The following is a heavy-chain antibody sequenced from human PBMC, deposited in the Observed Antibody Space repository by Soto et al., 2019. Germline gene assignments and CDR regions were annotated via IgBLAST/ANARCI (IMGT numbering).Heavy chain of an antibody. Sequence: QVQLVQSGAEVKKPGSSVKVSCKASGGTFSSYAISWVRQAPGQWLEWMGGIIPIFGTANYAQKCQGRVTSPPDQSTSTAYMALSSLGSEDTAVYYCARNMITFGGVISHFDYWGQGTLVTVFS. CDR2: IIPIFGTA. V-gene: IGHV1-69*01. CDR1: GGTFSSYA. J-gene: IGHJ4*02. D-gene: IGHD3-16*01. CDR3: ARNMITFGGVISHFDY.